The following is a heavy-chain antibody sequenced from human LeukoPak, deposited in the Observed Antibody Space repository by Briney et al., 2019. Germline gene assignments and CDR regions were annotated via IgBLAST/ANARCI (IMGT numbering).Heavy chain of an antibody. D-gene: IGHD3-10*01. V-gene: IGHV1-2*02. CDR1: GYAFTGYY. CDR2: INPNSGGT. Sequence: GASVKVSCKASGYAFTGYYMHWVRQAPGQGLEWMGWINPNSGGTNYAQKFKGRVTMTRDTSISTAYMELSRLRSDDTAVYYCARRYGSGSNDYWGQGTLVTVSS. CDR3: ARRYGSGSNDY. J-gene: IGHJ4*02.